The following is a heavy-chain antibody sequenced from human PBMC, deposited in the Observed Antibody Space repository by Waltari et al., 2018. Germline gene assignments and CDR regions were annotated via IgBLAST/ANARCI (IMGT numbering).Heavy chain of an antibody. CDR1: GYSISSAYY. Sequence: QVQLQESGPGLVKPSETLSLTCAVSGYSISSAYYWGWIRQPPGKGLEWIGSIYHSGSTCYNPALKRRVTVSVDTSKDQFSLKLSCVTAADTAVYYCASLEMTTVTTPFFDYWGQGTLVTVSS. V-gene: IGHV4-38-2*01. CDR2: IYHSGST. D-gene: IGHD4-17*01. CDR3: ASLEMTTVTTPFFDY. J-gene: IGHJ4*02.